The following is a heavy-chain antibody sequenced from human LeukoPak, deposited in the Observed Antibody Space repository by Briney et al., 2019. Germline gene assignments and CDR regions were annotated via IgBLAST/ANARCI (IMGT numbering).Heavy chain of an antibody. CDR3: ASGPGAGLFDP. Sequence: ASVKVSCKASGGTFSSYAISWVRQAPGQGLEWMGGIIPIFGTPNYAQKFQDRVTITADESTSTAYMELSSLRSEDTAVYYCASGPGAGLFDPWGQGTLVTVSS. CDR1: GGTFSSYA. J-gene: IGHJ5*02. V-gene: IGHV1-69*13. CDR2: IIPIFGTP. D-gene: IGHD6-19*01.